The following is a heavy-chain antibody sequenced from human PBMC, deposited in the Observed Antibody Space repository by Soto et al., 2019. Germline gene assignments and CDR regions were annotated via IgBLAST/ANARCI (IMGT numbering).Heavy chain of an antibody. J-gene: IGHJ4*02. Sequence: ESLKISCKGSGYSFTSYWIGWVRQMPGKGLEWMGIIYPGDSDTRYSPSFQGQVTISADKSISTAYLQWSSLKASDTAMYYCARHWVSYSCSWYEARAYDYWGQGTLVTVSS. CDR3: ARHWVSYSCSWYEARAYDY. D-gene: IGHD6-13*01. V-gene: IGHV5-51*01. CDR2: IYPGDSDT. CDR1: GYSFTSYW.